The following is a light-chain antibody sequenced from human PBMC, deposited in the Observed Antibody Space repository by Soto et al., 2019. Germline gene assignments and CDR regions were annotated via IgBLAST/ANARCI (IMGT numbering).Light chain of an antibody. CDR3: QQYYSYPPG. CDR1: QGISSY. J-gene: IGKJ4*01. V-gene: IGKV1-8*01. Sequence: AIRMTQSPSSFSASTGDRVTITCRASQGISSYLAWYQQKPGKAPKLLIYAASTLQSGVPSRFSGSGSGTDFTLTISCLQSEDFATYCCQQYYSYPPGFGGGTKVDIK. CDR2: AAS.